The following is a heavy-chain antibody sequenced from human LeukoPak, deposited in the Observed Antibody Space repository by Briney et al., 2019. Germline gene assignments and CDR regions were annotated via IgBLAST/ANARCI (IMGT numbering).Heavy chain of an antibody. D-gene: IGHD3-22*01. V-gene: IGHV3-23*01. Sequence: GGSPRLSCAASGFTFSSYAMSWVRQAPGKGLEWVSAISGSGGSTYYADSVKGRFTISRDNSKNTLYLQMNSLRAEDTAVYYCAKGFYYDSSGSSVKGYYFDYWGQGTLVTVSS. J-gene: IGHJ4*02. CDR3: AKGFYYDSSGSSVKGYYFDY. CDR1: GFTFSSYA. CDR2: ISGSGGST.